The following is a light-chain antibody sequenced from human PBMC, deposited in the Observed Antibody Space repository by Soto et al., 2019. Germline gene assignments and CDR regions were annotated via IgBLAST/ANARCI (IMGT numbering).Light chain of an antibody. CDR1: QSISTN. CDR3: QQSYRTLYT. CDR2: AES. V-gene: IGKV1-39*01. J-gene: IGKJ2*01. Sequence: DIPMTQSPASLSASVGDRVTITCRASQSISTNLHWYQQKQGKAPKLLSYAESSLQSGVPSRFSGSGSGTDFTLTIMCLQPEDFATYYCQQSYRTLYTFGQGTKLEIK.